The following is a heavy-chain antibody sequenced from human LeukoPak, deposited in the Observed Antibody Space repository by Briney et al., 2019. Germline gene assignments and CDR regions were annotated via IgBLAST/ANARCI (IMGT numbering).Heavy chain of an antibody. D-gene: IGHD2-15*01. CDR3: ARSRPRENCSGGSCYNPYFDY. Sequence: ASVKVSCKASGGTFSSYAISWVRQAPGQGLEWMGGIIPIFGTANYAQKLQGRVTMTTDTSTSTAYMELRSLRSDDTAVYYCARSRPRENCSGGSCYNPYFDYWGQGTLVTVSS. CDR2: IIPIFGTA. V-gene: IGHV1-69*05. CDR1: GGTFSSYA. J-gene: IGHJ4*02.